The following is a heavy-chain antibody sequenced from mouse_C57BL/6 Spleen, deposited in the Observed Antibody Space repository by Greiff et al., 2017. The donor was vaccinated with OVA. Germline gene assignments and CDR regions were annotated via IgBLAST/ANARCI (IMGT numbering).Heavy chain of an antibody. CDR1: GFSFNTYA. CDR3: VRPNDYVFAY. J-gene: IGHJ3*01. D-gene: IGHD2-4*01. Sequence: EVKLMESGGGLVQPKGSLKLSCAASGFSFNTYAMNWVRQAPGKGLEWVARIRSKSNNYATYYADSVKDRFTISRDDSESMLYLQMNNLKTEDTAMYYCVRPNDYVFAYWGQGTLVTVSA. CDR2: IRSKSNNYAT. V-gene: IGHV10-1*01.